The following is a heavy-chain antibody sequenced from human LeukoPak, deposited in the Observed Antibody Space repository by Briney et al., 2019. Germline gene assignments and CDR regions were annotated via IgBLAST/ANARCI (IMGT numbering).Heavy chain of an antibody. CDR1: GYTFTGYY. CDR3: ARDIAARPSRHLDY. Sequence: ASVKVSCKASGYTFTGYYMHWVRQAPGQGLEWMGWINPNSGGTNYAQKFQGRVTMTRDTSISTAYMELSRLRSDDTAVYYCARDIAARPSRHLDYWGQGTLVTVSS. V-gene: IGHV1-2*02. D-gene: IGHD6-6*01. CDR2: INPNSGGT. J-gene: IGHJ4*02.